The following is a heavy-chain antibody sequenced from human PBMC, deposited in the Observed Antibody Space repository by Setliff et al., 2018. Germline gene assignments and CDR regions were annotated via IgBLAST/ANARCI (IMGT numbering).Heavy chain of an antibody. D-gene: IGHD2-15*01. V-gene: IGHV3-23*01. CDR1: EFTFSRYF. CDR3: AKREIIAVTRWFDP. J-gene: IGHJ5*02. CDR2: ISGSGGDT. Sequence: LRLSCVASEFTFSRYFMTWVRQAPGKGLEWIASISGSGGDTDSADSMKGRFTISRDNSKNTLYLQMNSLRAEDTAVYYCAKREIIAVTRWFDPWGQGTLVTVSS.